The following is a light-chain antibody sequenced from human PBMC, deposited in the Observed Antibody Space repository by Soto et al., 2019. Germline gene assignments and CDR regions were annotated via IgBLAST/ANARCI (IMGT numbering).Light chain of an antibody. CDR3: CSYAGSCVV. CDR2: DVS. CDR1: SSDIGSYNY. V-gene: IGLV2-8*01. J-gene: IGLJ2*01. Sequence: QSALTQPPSASGSPGQSVTISCTGTSSDIGSYNYVSWYQQHPGKAPKLMIYDVSKRPSGVPDRFSGSKSGNTASLTISGLQAEDEADYYCCSYAGSCVVFGGGTKLTVL.